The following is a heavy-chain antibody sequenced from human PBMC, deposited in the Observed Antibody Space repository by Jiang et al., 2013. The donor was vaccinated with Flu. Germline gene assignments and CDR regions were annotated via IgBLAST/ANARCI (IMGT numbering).Heavy chain of an antibody. V-gene: IGHV1-46*01. Sequence: GAEVKKPGASVKLSCKASGYTFSSRKIHWVRQAPGQGLKWVGIINPSDGSARYAQNVQGRVTMTSDTPTSTVYMELSSLRSEDTGVYYCARAYYYSSGQYYERAFDYWGQGTLVTVSS. CDR2: INPSDGSA. CDR1: GYTFSSRK. D-gene: IGHD3-22*01. J-gene: IGHJ4*02. CDR3: ARAYYYSSGQYYERAFDY.